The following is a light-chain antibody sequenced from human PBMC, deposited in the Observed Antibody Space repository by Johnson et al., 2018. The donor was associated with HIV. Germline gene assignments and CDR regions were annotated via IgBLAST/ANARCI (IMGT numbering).Light chain of an antibody. V-gene: IGLV1-51*01. CDR3: GTWDSSLSANV. Sequence: QLVLTQPPSVSAAPGQKVTISCSGSSSNIGNNYVSWYQQLPGTAPKLLIYDNNKRPSGIPDRFSGSKSGTSATLGITGLRTGDEADYYCGTWDSSLSANVFGTGTKVTVL. J-gene: IGLJ1*01. CDR1: SSNIGNNY. CDR2: DNN.